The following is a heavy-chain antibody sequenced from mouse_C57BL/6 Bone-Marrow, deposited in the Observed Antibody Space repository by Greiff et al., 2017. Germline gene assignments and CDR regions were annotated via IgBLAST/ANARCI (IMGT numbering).Heavy chain of an antibody. D-gene: IGHD1-1*01. CDR2: IDPENGDT. V-gene: IGHV14-4*01. CDR1: GFNINDDY. CDR3: TTARIYYYGSSYSWCAY. Sequence: EVQLKQSGAELVRPGASVKLSCTASGFNINDDYMHWVKQRPEQGLEWIGWIDPENGDTEYASQFQGKATITADTSSNTAYLQLSSLTSADTAVXYCTTARIYYYGSSYSWCAYWGQGTLVTVSA. J-gene: IGHJ3*01.